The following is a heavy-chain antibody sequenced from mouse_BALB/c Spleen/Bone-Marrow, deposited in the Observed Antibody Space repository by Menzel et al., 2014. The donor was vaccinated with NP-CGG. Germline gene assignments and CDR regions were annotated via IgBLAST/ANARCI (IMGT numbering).Heavy chain of an antibody. V-gene: IGHV2-6-4*01. CDR2: IWGGGST. CDR1: GFSLSRYS. D-gene: IGHD2-1*01. Sequence: QVQLKESGPGLVAPSQSLSITCTVSGFSLSRYSVHWVRQPPGKGLEWLGMIWGGGSTDYNSALKSRLSISKDNSKSQVFLEMNSLQTDDTAMYYCARNLLYGNPYYYAMDYWGQGPSVAVSS. CDR3: ARNLLYGNPYYYAMDY. J-gene: IGHJ4*01.